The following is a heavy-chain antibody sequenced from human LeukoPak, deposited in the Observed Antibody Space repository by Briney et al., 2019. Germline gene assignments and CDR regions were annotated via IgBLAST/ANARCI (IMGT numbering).Heavy chain of an antibody. CDR2: IYSGGNT. V-gene: IGHV3-53*01. D-gene: IGHD2-21*02. CDR3: ARDISDARYYYYYMDG. J-gene: IGHJ6*03. Sequence: GGSLRLSCAASGFTVSTNYMSWVRQAPGKGLEGVSVIYSGGNTYYADSVKGRFIISRDKSKNTLYLQMNSLRAEDTAVYYCARDISDARYYYYYMDGWGKGTTVTVSS. CDR1: GFTVSTNY.